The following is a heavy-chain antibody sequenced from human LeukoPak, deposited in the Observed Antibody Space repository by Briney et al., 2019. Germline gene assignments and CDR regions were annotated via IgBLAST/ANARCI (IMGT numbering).Heavy chain of an antibody. CDR3: ARGYDY. CDR2: INHSGST. Sequence: SETLSLTCVVYGGSFSGYYWSWIRQPPGKGLEWIGEINHSGSTNYDPSLRSRVTISVDTSKNQFSLKLSSVTAADTAVYYCARGYDYWGQGTLVTVSS. CDR1: GGSFSGYY. V-gene: IGHV4-34*01. J-gene: IGHJ4*02.